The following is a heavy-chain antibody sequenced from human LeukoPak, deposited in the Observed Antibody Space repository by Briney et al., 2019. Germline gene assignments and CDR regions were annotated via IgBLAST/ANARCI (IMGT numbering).Heavy chain of an antibody. Sequence: KPGGSLRLSCAASGFTFSSYSMNWVRQAPGKGLEWVSSISSSSSYIYYADSVKGRFTISRDNAKNSLYLQMNSLRAEDTAVYYCASFEAHGPRYFDYWGQGTLVTVSS. CDR2: ISSSSSYI. J-gene: IGHJ4*02. CDR3: ASFEAHGPRYFDY. V-gene: IGHV3-21*01. CDR1: GFTFSSYS.